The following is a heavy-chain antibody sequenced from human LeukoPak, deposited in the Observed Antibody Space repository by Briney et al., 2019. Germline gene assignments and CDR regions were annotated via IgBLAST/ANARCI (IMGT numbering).Heavy chain of an antibody. D-gene: IGHD1-26*01. CDR2: ISNSGSTI. Sequence: GGSLRLSCAASGFTFSSSEMNWVRQAPGKGREWVSYISNSGSTIFYADSVKGRFTISRDNAKNSLYLQMNRLRAEDTAVYYCASRTVGARFDYWGRGTLVTVSS. J-gene: IGHJ4*02. CDR1: GFTFSSSE. V-gene: IGHV3-48*03. CDR3: ASRTVGARFDY.